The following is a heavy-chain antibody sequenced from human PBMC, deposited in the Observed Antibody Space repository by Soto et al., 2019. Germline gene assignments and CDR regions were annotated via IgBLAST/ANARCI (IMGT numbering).Heavy chain of an antibody. V-gene: IGHV1-18*01. CDR3: ARGAGTYYYYGMDV. CDR2: ISAYNGNT. Sequence: GASVKVSCKASGYTFTSYGISWVRQAPGQGLEWMGWISAYNGNTSYAQKLQGRVTMTTDKSTSTAYMELSSLRSEDTAVYYCARGAGTYYYYGMDVWGQGTTVTVSS. J-gene: IGHJ6*02. D-gene: IGHD6-19*01. CDR1: GYTFTSYG.